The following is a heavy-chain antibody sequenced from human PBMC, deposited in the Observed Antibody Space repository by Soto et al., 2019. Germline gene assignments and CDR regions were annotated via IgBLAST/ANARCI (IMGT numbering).Heavy chain of an antibody. V-gene: IGHV3-33*06. CDR1: WFTFSRYG. D-gene: IGHD6-13*01. CDR2: IWYDGSNK. Sequence: LRLSCAASWFTFSRYGMHWVRQAPDKGLEWVAVIWYDGSNKYYADSVKGRFTISRDNSKNTLYLQVNSLRAEDTAVYYCAKDRSSSLDGMDVWGQGTTVTVSS. J-gene: IGHJ6*02. CDR3: AKDRSSSLDGMDV.